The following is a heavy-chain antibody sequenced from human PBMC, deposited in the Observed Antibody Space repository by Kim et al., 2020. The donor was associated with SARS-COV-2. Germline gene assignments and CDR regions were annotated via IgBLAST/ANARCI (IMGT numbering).Heavy chain of an antibody. D-gene: IGHD6-13*01. Sequence: TFQGRVTMTRDTSTSTVYMELSSLRSEDTAVYYCARIAAAGTIFHGWFDPWGQGTLVTVSS. V-gene: IGHV1-46*01. J-gene: IGHJ5*02. CDR3: ARIAAAGTIFHGWFDP.